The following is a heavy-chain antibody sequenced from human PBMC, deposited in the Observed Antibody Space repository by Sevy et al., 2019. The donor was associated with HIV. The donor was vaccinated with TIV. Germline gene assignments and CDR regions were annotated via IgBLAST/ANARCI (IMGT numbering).Heavy chain of an antibody. CDR3: ARGNSGSFDY. CDR1: GFSFSNYW. J-gene: IGHJ4*02. Sequence: GGSLRLSCAASGFSFSNYWMHWVRQAPGKGLEWVANIKKDESEKYYAASVKGRLTISRDNAKNSLYLQMNSLRPEDTAVYYCARGNSGSFDYWGQGTLVTVSS. D-gene: IGHD3-22*01. V-gene: IGHV3-7*04. CDR2: IKKDESEK.